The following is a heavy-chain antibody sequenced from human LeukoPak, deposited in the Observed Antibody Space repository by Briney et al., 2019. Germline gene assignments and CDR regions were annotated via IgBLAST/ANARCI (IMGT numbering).Heavy chain of an antibody. CDR1: GGSISSYY. CDR2: IYYSGST. V-gene: IGHV4-59*08. Sequence: SETLSLTCTVSGGSISSYYWSWIRQPPGKGLEWIGYIYYSGSTNYNPSLKSRVTISLDTPKNQFSLKLSSVTAADTAVYSCAREVGPVTSHRIDSWGQGSLVTVSS. CDR3: AREVGPVTSHRIDS. J-gene: IGHJ4*02. D-gene: IGHD1-26*01.